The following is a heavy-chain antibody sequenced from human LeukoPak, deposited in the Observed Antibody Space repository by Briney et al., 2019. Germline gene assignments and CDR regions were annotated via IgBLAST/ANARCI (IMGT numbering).Heavy chain of an antibody. J-gene: IGHJ4*02. CDR3: ARVDSGYDYGDY. CDR2: IYHSGST. D-gene: IGHD5-12*01. Sequence: SETLSLTCTVSGGSISSSSYYWGWIRQPPGKGLEWIGSIYHSGSTYYNPSLKSRVTISVDTSKNQFSLKLSSVTAADTAVYYRARVDSGYDYGDYWGQGTLVTVSS. CDR1: GGSISSSSYY. V-gene: IGHV4-39*07.